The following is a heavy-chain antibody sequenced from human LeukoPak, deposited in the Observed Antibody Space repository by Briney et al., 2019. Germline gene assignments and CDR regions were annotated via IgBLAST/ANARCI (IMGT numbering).Heavy chain of an antibody. CDR1: GYSISSGYY. J-gene: IGHJ4*02. CDR2: IYYSGST. Sequence: SETLSLTCTVSGYSISSGYYWGWIRQPPGKGLEWIGSIYYSGSTYYNPSLKSRVTISVDTSKNQFSLKVRFVTAADTAVYYCASIEWFGELFGPFWGQGTLVTVSS. CDR3: ASIEWFGELFGPF. D-gene: IGHD3-10*01. V-gene: IGHV4-38-2*02.